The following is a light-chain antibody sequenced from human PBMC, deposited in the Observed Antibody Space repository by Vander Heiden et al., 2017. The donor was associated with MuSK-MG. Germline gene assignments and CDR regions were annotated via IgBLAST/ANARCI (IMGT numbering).Light chain of an antibody. J-gene: IGLJ3*02. Sequence: QSALTQPRSVSGSPGQSVTISCTGTSSDVGGYNYVSWYQQHPGKAPKLMIYDVNKRPSGVPDRFSASKSGTTASPTISGLQAEDDAYYYCSSYASSYTVVFGGGTKLTVL. CDR1: SSDVGGYNY. CDR3: SSYASSYTVV. V-gene: IGLV2-11*01. CDR2: DVN.